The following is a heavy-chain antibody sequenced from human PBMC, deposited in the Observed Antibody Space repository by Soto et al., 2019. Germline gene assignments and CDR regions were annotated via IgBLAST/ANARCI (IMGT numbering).Heavy chain of an antibody. J-gene: IGHJ5*02. D-gene: IGHD3-10*01. CDR2: ISGSGGST. Sequence: EVQLLESGGGLVQPGGSLRLSCAASGFTFSSYAMSWVRQAPGKGLEWVSAISGSGGSTYYADSVKGRFTISRDNSKNTLYLQMNSLRAEDTAVYYCAKDGRSWHYGSGSYWAVRQNWFDPWGQGTLVTVSS. CDR1: GFTFSSYA. CDR3: AKDGRSWHYGSGSYWAVRQNWFDP. V-gene: IGHV3-23*01.